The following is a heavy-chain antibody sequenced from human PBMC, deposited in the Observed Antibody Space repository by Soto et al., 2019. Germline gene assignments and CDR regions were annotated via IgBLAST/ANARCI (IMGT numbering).Heavy chain of an antibody. CDR2: ISAYNGNT. D-gene: IGHD6-6*01. J-gene: IGHJ5*02. CDR3: ARALYSSSFHWFHP. CDR1: GYTCTSYG. V-gene: IGHV1-18*04. Sequence: ASVKVSCKACGYTCTSYGSSWVRRAAGQGLEWMGWISAYNGNTNYAQKRQGRVTMTTDTSTSTAYMELRSLRADDTAVYYCARALYSSSFHWFHPWGQGTLDTVSS.